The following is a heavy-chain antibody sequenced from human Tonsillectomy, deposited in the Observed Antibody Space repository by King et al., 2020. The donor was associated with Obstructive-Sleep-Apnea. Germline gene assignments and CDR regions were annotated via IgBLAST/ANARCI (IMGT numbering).Heavy chain of an antibody. CDR1: GGSISSSSYY. Sequence: LQLQESGPGLVKPSETLSLTCTVSGGSISSSSYYWGWIRQPPGKVLEWIGSIYYSGSTNYNPSLKSRVTISIDTSKNQFSLKLSSVTAADTAVYYCARVPYITGWSGWFDPWGQGTLVTVSS. J-gene: IGHJ5*02. CDR2: IYYSGST. V-gene: IGHV4-39*07. CDR3: ARVPYITGWSGWFDP. D-gene: IGHD6-19*01.